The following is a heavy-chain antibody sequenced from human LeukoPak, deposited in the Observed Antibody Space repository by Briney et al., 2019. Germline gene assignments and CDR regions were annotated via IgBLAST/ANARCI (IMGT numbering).Heavy chain of an antibody. CDR3: ARGGGGYRFDY. CDR2: INPSGGNT. D-gene: IGHD5-12*01. CDR1: GYTFTSFY. V-gene: IGHV1-46*03. J-gene: IGHJ4*02. Sequence: ASVKVSCKASGYTFTSFYMHWVRQAPGQGLEWMGVINPSGGNTNYAQKFQGRVTMTRDMSTSTVYMELSSLRSEDTAVYYCARGGGGYRFDYWGQGTLVTVSS.